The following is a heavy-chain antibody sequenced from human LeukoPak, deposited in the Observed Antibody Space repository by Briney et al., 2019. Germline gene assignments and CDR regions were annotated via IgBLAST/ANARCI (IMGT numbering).Heavy chain of an antibody. CDR2: INHSGST. CDR3: ARGKWLVLSPGRGFDY. D-gene: IGHD3-22*01. CDR1: GGSFRGYY. J-gene: IGHJ4*02. V-gene: IGHV4-34*01. Sequence: SETLSLTCAVYGGSFRGYYWSWLRQPPGKGLEWIGEINHSGSTNYNPSLKSRVTISVDTSKNQFSLKLSSVTAADTAVYYCARGKWLVLSPGRGFDYWGQGTLVTVSS.